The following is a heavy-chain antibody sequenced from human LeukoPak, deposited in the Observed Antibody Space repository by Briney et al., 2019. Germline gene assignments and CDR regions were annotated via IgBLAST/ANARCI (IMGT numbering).Heavy chain of an antibody. J-gene: IGHJ4*02. CDR1: GGSISSYY. CDR3: ARHQDGGTYPLDY. CDR2: IYYSGGT. D-gene: IGHD1-26*01. Sequence: PSETLSLTCTVSGGSISSYYWSWIRQPPGKGLEWIGYIYYSGGTNYNPSLKSRVTISVDTSKNQFSLKVSSVTAADTAVYYCARHQDGGTYPLDYWGKGTLVTVSS. V-gene: IGHV4-59*08.